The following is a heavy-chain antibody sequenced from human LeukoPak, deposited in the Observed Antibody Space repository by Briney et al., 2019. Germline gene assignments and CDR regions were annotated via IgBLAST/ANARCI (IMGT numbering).Heavy chain of an antibody. V-gene: IGHV1-8*01. J-gene: IGHJ4*02. Sequence: AAVQVPCKASGYTFASYDITWVGQATGKGLECMGWMNPNSGNTGYAQKFQGRVTMTRNTYIRTAYMDLSSLRSGDTAVYYCARGLGFCSSTSCHPLGDYWGQGTLVTVSS. CDR3: ARGLGFCSSTSCHPLGDY. CDR1: GYTFASYD. D-gene: IGHD2-2*01. CDR2: MNPNSGNT.